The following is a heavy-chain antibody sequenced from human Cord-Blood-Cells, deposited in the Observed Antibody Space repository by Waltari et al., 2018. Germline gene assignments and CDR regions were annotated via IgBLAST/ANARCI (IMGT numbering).Heavy chain of an antibody. CDR1: GFTFSSPY. D-gene: IGHD1-26*01. CDR3: ASTIGSYYDY. Sequence: EVQLVESGGGLVQPGGSLRLSGAASGFTFSSPYMRWVRQAPGKGLEWVSVIYSGGSTYYADSVKGRFTISRHNSKNTLYLQMNSLRAEDTAVYYCASTIGSYYDYWGQGTLVTVSS. CDR2: IYSGGST. V-gene: IGHV3-53*04. J-gene: IGHJ4*02.